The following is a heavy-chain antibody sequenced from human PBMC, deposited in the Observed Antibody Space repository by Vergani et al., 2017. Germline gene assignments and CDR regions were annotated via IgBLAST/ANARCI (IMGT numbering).Heavy chain of an antibody. CDR2: IEAKAYGGTP. CDR3: TTGFPGSSWSTY. D-gene: IGHD6-13*01. Sequence: EVQLVESGGGLVQPGRSLRLSCTTSGFSFGDYGMSWFRQAPGKGLEWVGFIEAKAYGGTPEHAASVKGRFTISRDDSKAIAYLQMNSLKTEDTAVYYCTTGFPGSSWSTYWGQGTLVTVSS. J-gene: IGHJ4*01. V-gene: IGHV3-49*03. CDR1: GFSFGDYG.